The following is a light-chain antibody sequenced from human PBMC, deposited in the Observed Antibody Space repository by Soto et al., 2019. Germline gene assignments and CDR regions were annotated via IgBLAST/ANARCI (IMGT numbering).Light chain of an antibody. CDR3: CSYAGSSTLI. CDR1: SSDIGAYNY. J-gene: IGLJ2*01. Sequence: QSVLTQPRSVSGSPGQSVTISCTGTSSDIGAYNYVSWFQQHPGKAPKLMMSDVSKRPSGVPDRFSGSKSGTTASLTISGLQGEDEADYYCCSYAGSSTLIFGGGTKLTVL. CDR2: DVS. V-gene: IGLV2-11*01.